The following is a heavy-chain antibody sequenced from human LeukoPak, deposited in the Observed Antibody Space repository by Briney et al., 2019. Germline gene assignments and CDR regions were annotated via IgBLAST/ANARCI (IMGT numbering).Heavy chain of an antibody. Sequence: ASVKVSCKASGYTFTSYGISWVRQAPGQGLEWMGWISSYNGNTKYAQRLQGRVTMTTDTSTSTAYMELRSLRSDDTAVYYCARYCSGGSCNYMDVWGKGTTVTISS. D-gene: IGHD2-15*01. CDR2: ISSYNGNT. J-gene: IGHJ6*03. V-gene: IGHV1-18*01. CDR1: GYTFTSYG. CDR3: ARYCSGGSCNYMDV.